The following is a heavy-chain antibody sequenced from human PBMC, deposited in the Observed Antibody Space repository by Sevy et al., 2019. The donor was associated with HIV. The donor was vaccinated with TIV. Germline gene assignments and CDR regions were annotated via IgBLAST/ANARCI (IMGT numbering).Heavy chain of an antibody. D-gene: IGHD3-3*01. CDR2: FDPEDGET. CDR1: GYTLTELS. Sequence: ASVKVSCKVSGYTLTELSMHWVRQAPGKGLEWMGGFDPEDGETIYAQKFRGRVTMTEDTSTDTAYMELSSLGSEDTAVYYCATTARLRFLEWLLAWGQGTLVTVSS. J-gene: IGHJ5*02. CDR3: ATTARLRFLEWLLA. V-gene: IGHV1-24*01.